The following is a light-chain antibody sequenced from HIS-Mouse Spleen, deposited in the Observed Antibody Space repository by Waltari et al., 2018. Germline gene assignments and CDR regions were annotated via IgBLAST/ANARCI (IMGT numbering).Light chain of an antibody. CDR3: SSYTSSSTYV. Sequence: QSALTQPASVSGSPGQSITIPCTGTSRHVGGYNYVSWYQQHPGKAPKLMIYEVSNRPSGVSNRFSGSKSGNTASLTISGLQAEDEADYYCSSYTSSSTYVFGTGTKVTVL. CDR2: EVS. J-gene: IGLJ1*01. CDR1: SRHVGGYNY. V-gene: IGLV2-14*01.